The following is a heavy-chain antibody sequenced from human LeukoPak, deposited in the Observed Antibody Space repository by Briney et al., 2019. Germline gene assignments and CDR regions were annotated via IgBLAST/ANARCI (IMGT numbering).Heavy chain of an antibody. CDR3: ARVRGAVAVPPGAFDI. J-gene: IGHJ3*02. V-gene: IGHV5-51*01. Sequence: GAPLKTSAKGLGSTLTTTCCAGVGKLLGKGLGGLGIFYLGVSDTTISPSFQAQFTFSANKSISTAYLQWRSLKASDTAMYYCARVRGAVAVPPGAFDIWGQGTMVTVSS. CDR2: FYLGVSDT. CDR1: GSTLTTTC. D-gene: IGHD6-19*01.